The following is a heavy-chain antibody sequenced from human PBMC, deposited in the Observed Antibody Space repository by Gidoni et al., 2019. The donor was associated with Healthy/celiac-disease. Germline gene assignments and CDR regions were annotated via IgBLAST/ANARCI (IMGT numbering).Heavy chain of an antibody. V-gene: IGHV3-21*01. CDR3: ARERTTVTTLRAFDI. D-gene: IGHD4-17*01. Sequence: EVQLVESGGGLVKPGGSLRLSCSASGFTFSSYSMNWVRQAPGKGLEWVSSISSSSSYIYYADSVKGRFTISRDNAKNSLYLQMNSLRAEDTAVYYCARERTTVTTLRAFDIWGQGTMVTVSS. CDR1: GFTFSSYS. CDR2: ISSSSSYI. J-gene: IGHJ3*02.